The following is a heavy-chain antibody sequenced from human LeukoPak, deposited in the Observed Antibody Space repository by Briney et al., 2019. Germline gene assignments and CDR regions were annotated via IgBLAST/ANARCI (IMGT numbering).Heavy chain of an antibody. CDR2: IYHSGST. V-gene: IGHV4-4*02. CDR1: GGSISSSNW. D-gene: IGHD6-13*01. Sequence: SETLSLTCAVSGGSISSSNWWSWVRQPPGKGLEWIGEIYHSGSTNYNPSLKSRVTISIDKSKNQFSLKLSSVTAADTAVYYCARKSSSWSRFDYCGQGTLVTVSS. J-gene: IGHJ4*02. CDR3: ARKSSSWSRFDY.